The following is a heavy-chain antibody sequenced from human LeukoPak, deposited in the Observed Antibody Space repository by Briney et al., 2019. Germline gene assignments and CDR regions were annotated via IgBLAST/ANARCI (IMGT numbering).Heavy chain of an antibody. Sequence: SETLSLTCTVSGGSISSYYWSWIRQPAGKGLEWIGRIYTSGSTNYNPSLKSRVTISVDKSKNQFSLKLSSVTAADTAVYYCARLTDSYSSSWFSLDYWGQGTLVTVSS. D-gene: IGHD6-13*01. CDR3: ARLTDSYSSSWFSLDY. J-gene: IGHJ4*02. V-gene: IGHV4-4*07. CDR1: GGSISSYY. CDR2: IYTSGST.